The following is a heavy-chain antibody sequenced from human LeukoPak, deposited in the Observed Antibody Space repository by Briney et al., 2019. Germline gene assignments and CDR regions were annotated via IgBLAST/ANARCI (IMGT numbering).Heavy chain of an antibody. D-gene: IGHD2/OR15-2a*01. V-gene: IGHV1-2*02. CDR2: INPNSGGT. J-gene: IGHJ5*02. CDR1: GYTFTGYY. Sequence: GASVKVSCKASGYTFTGYYMHWVRQAPGQGLEWMGWINPNSGGTNYAQKFQSRVTMTRDTSISTAYMELSRLRSDDTAVYYCARGPRLLRGWFDPWGQGTLVTVSS. CDR3: ARGPRLLRGWFDP.